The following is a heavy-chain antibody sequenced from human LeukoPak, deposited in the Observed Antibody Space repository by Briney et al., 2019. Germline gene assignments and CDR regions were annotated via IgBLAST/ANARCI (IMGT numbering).Heavy chain of an antibody. CDR1: GGSISSYY. CDR3: ARDRYGYDILTLDDAFDI. J-gene: IGHJ3*02. D-gene: IGHD3-9*01. CDR2: IYYSGST. V-gene: IGHV4-59*01. Sequence: PSETLSLTCTVSGGSISSYYWSWIRQPPGKGLEWIGYIYYSGSTNYNPSLKSRVTISVDTSKNQFSLKLSSVTAADTAVYYCARDRYGYDILTLDDAFDIWGQGTMVTVSS.